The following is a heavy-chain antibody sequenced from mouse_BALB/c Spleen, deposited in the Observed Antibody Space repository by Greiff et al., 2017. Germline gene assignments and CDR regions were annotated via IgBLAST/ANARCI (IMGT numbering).Heavy chain of an antibody. V-gene: IGHV3-6*02. CDR2: ISYDGSN. CDR3: ARDYDDAY. D-gene: IGHD2-12*01. Sequence: DVQLQESGPGLVKPSQSLSLTCSVTGYSITSGYYWNWIRQFPGNKLEWMGYISYDGSNNYNPSLKNRISITRDTSKNQFFLKLNSVTTEDTATYYCARDYDDAYWGQGTLVTVSA. CDR1: GYSITSGYY. J-gene: IGHJ3*01.